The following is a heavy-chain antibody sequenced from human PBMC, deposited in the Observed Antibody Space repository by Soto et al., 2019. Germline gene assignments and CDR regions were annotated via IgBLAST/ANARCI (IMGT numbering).Heavy chain of an antibody. V-gene: IGHV1-69*02. CDR1: GGTFSSYT. Sequence: QVQLVQSGAEVKKPGSSVKVSCKASGGTFSSYTISWVRQAPGQGLEWMVRIIPILGIANYAQKFQGRVTITADKSTSTAYMELSSLRSEDTAVYYCARSGDSGYDYGGDYWGQGTLVTVSS. J-gene: IGHJ4*02. CDR2: IIPILGIA. D-gene: IGHD5-12*01. CDR3: ARSGDSGYDYGGDY.